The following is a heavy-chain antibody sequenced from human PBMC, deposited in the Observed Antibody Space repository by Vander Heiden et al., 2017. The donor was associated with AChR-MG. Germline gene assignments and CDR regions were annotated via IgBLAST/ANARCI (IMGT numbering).Heavy chain of an antibody. Sequence: QVQLQQWGAGLLKPSETLSLTCAVYGGSFSGYYWSWIRQPPGKGLEWIGEINHSGSTNYNPSLKSRVTISVDTSKNQFSLKLSSVTAADTAVYYCARGGGNYRRYYYYYMDVWGKGTTVTVSS. CDR3: ARGGGNYRRYYYYYMDV. J-gene: IGHJ6*03. V-gene: IGHV4-34*01. CDR2: INHSGST. D-gene: IGHD4-4*01. CDR1: GGSFSGYY.